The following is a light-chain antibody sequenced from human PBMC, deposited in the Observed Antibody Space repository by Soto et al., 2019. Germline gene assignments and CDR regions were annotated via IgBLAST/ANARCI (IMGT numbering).Light chain of an antibody. J-gene: IGLJ2*01. V-gene: IGLV2-14*01. CDR1: GSDVGGYIY. CDR2: EVS. Sequence: QSALTQPASVSGSPGQSIAISCTGTGSDVGGYIYVSWYQLHPGKAPKLMIYEVSNRPSGVSNRFSGSKSGNTASLTISGLQAEDEAYYYCSSYTSSKTLVFGGGTKLTVL. CDR3: SSYTSSKTLV.